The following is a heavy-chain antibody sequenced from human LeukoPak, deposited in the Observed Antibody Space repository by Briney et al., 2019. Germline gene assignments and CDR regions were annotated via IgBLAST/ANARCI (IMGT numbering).Heavy chain of an antibody. CDR2: ISSSSSYI. V-gene: IGHV3-21*01. CDR3: ARDGGSSGYQKFGY. D-gene: IGHD3-22*01. CDR1: GLTFSSYS. J-gene: IGHJ4*02. Sequence: GGSLRLSCAASGLTFSSYSMNWVRQAPGKGLEWVSSISSSSSYIYYADSVKGRFTISRDNAENSLYLQMNSLRAEDTAVYYCARDGGSSGYQKFGYWGQGTLVTVSS.